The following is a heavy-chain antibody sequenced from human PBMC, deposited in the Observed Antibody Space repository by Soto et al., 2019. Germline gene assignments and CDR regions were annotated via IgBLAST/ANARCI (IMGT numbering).Heavy chain of an antibody. CDR3: ANLRFLVWSRSRGRLGGMDV. V-gene: IGHV4-34*01. Sequence: QVQLQQWGAGLLKPSETLSLTCAVYGGSFSGYYWSWIRQSPGKGLEWIGEINHSGSTNYNPSLKSRVTISVDTSKNQFSLKLSSVTAADTAVYYCANLRFLVWSRSRGRLGGMDVWGQGTTVTVSS. CDR1: GGSFSGYY. CDR2: INHSGST. J-gene: IGHJ6*02. D-gene: IGHD3-3*01.